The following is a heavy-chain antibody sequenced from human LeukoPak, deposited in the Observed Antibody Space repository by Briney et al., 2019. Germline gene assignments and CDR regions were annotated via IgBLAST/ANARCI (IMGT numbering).Heavy chain of an antibody. CDR1: GYXFIGYY. CDR2: INPNSGGT. Sequence: ASVKVSCKASGYXFIGYYMHWVRQAPGQGLEWMGWINPNSGGTNYAQKFQGRVTMTRGTSTSTAYMELSRLGSDDTAVYYCARVHRIYGMDVWGQGTTVTVSS. J-gene: IGHJ6*02. V-gene: IGHV1-2*02. CDR3: ARVHRIYGMDV.